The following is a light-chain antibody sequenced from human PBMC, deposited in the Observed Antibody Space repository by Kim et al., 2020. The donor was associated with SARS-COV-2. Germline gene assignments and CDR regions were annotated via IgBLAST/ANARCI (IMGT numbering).Light chain of an antibody. CDR1: QSISNN. V-gene: IGKV3-15*01. Sequence: EIVMTQSPVTLSVSPGERATLSCRASQSISNNLAWYQQKPGHAPRLLFYGASTRATGIPARFSGSGSGTEFTLTISSLQSEDFAIYYCQQYHNWPPVTFGGGTKVDIK. CDR3: QQYHNWPPVT. CDR2: GAS. J-gene: IGKJ4*01.